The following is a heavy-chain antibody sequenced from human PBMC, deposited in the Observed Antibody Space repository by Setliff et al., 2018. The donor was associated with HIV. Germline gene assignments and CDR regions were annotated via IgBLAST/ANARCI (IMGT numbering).Heavy chain of an antibody. CDR2: ISGSSGGST. Sequence: GGSLRLSCAASGFTFSSYAMSWVRQAPGKGLEWVSAISGSSGGSTYYADSVKGRFTISRDNAKNSLYLQMNSLRVEDTAVYYCARDEDGYNHFDFWGQGTLVTVSS. V-gene: IGHV3-23*01. J-gene: IGHJ4*02. CDR1: GFTFSSYA. CDR3: ARDEDGYNHFDF. D-gene: IGHD5-12*01.